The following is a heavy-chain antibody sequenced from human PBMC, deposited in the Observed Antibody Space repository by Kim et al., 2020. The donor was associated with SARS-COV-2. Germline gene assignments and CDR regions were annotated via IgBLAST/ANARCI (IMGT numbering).Heavy chain of an antibody. CDR2: VRSKPNNYAT. CDR1: GFTFSGST. V-gene: IGHV3-73*01. J-gene: IGHJ3*01. D-gene: IGHD6-19*01. Sequence: GGSLRLSCAASGFTFSGSTMHWVRQASGKGLEWVGRVRSKPNNYATDYAASVKGRFTISRDDSKNTAYLQMNSLKTEDTAVYYCTRVHPPSCGWCDAYVV. CDR3: TRVHPPSCGWCDAYVV.